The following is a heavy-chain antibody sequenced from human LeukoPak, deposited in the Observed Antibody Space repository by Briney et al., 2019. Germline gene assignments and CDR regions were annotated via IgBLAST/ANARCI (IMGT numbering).Heavy chain of an antibody. V-gene: IGHV4-59*08. CDR3: ARHEDSAIIDY. CDR2: IYYSGST. CDR1: GGSISSYY. J-gene: IGHJ4*02. Sequence: SETLSLTCTVSGGSISSYYWSWIRQPPGKGLEWIGYIYYSGSTNYNPSLKSRVTISVHTSKNQFSLKLSSVTAADTAVYYCARHEDSAIIDYWGQGTLVTVSS. D-gene: IGHD1-26*01.